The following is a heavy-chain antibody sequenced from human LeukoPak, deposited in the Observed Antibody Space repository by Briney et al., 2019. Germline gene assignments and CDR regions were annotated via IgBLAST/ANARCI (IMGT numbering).Heavy chain of an antibody. Sequence: PSETLSLTCAVYGGSFSGYYWSWIRQPPGKGLEWIGEINHSGSTNYNPSLKSRVTISVDTSKNQFSLKLSSVTAAGTAVYYCARRRKRGFDYWGQGTLVTVSS. J-gene: IGHJ4*02. CDR3: ARRRKRGFDY. D-gene: IGHD1-14*01. CDR2: INHSGST. V-gene: IGHV4-34*01. CDR1: GGSFSGYY.